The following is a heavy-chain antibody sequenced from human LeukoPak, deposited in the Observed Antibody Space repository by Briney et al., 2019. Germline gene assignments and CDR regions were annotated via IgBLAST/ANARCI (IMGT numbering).Heavy chain of an antibody. CDR1: GYTLTSYG. Sequence: GASVKVSCKASGYTLTSYGITWVRQAPGQGLEWMGWISTYSGNTNYAQNLQGRVTMTTDTSTSTAYMELRSLRSDDTAVYYCARDYGSGRLFYFDYWGQGTLVTVSS. D-gene: IGHD6-19*01. CDR2: ISTYSGNT. CDR3: ARDYGSGRLFYFDY. J-gene: IGHJ4*02. V-gene: IGHV1-18*01.